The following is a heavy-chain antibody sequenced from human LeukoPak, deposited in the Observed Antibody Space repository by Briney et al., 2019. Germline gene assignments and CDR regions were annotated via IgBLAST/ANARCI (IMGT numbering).Heavy chain of an antibody. Sequence: PGGSLRLSCAASGFTFSSYSMDWVRQAPGKGLEWVSSISGSSRYIYYAESMKGRFAISRDNAKKLLYLQMNSLRAEDTAVYFCVRDTQGTGSPLDYWGQGTLVTVSS. V-gene: IGHV3-21*01. D-gene: IGHD1-1*01. CDR1: GFTFSSYS. J-gene: IGHJ4*02. CDR3: VRDTQGTGSPLDY. CDR2: ISGSSRYI.